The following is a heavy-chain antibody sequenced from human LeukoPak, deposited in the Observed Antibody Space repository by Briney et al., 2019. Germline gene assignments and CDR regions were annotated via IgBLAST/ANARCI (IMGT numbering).Heavy chain of an antibody. J-gene: IGHJ3*02. CDR3: ATVSDGYNRYKSAFDI. CDR2: IVVGSGNT. V-gene: IGHV1-58*02. D-gene: IGHD5-24*01. Sequence: SVKVSCKASGFTFTSSAMQWVRQARGQRLEWIGWIVVGSGNTNYAQKFQERVTITRDMSTSTAYMELSSLRAEDTAVYYCATVSDGYNRYKSAFDIWGQGTMVTVSS. CDR1: GFTFTSSA.